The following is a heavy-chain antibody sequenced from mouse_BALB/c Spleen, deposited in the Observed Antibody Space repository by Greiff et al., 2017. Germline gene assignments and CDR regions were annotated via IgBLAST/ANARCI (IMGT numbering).Heavy chain of an antibody. J-gene: IGHJ4*01. D-gene: IGHD2-1*01. CDR3: ARQGVYFYAMDY. V-gene: IGHV5-17*03. Sequence: EVKLVESGGGLVQPGGSRKLSCAASGFTFSSFGMHWVRQAPEKGLEWVAYISSGGGSTYYPDTVKGRFTISRDNAKNTLYLQMSSLKSEDTAMYYCARQGVYFYAMDYWGQGTSVTVSS. CDR1: GFTFSSFG. CDR2: ISSGGGST.